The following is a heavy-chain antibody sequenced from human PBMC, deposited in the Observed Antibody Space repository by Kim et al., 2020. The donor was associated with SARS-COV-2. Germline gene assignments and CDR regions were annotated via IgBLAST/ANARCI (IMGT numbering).Heavy chain of an antibody. Sequence: RYSPSLKSRLTIAKDTSKNQVVLTMTNMDPVDTATYYCAHTGAVRTWFDPWGQGTLVTVSS. D-gene: IGHD4-17*01. J-gene: IGHJ5*02. V-gene: IGHV2-5*01. CDR3: AHTGAVRTWFDP.